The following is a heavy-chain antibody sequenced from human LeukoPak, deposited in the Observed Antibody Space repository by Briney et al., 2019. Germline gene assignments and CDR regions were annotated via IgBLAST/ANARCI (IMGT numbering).Heavy chain of an antibody. V-gene: IGHV4-38-2*01. CDR3: YFGGSSTI. D-gene: IGHD3-16*01. J-gene: IGHJ4*02. CDR1: GYSISSGYY. Sequence: PSETLSLTCAASGYSISSGYYWGWIRQPLGKGLEWIGSIYHSGSTYYNPSLKSRVTISVDTSKNQFSLKLSSVTAADTAVYYCYFGGSSTIWGQGTLVTVSS. CDR2: IYHSGST.